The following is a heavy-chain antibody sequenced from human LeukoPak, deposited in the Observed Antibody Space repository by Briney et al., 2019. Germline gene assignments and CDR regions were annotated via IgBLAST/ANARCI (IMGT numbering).Heavy chain of an antibody. CDR2: ISHDGSNK. Sequence: GGSLRLSCAASGFTFSSYGMHWVRQAPGKGLEWVAFISHDGSNKYYVESVKGRFTISRDNSKNTLFLQMNSLKTEDTAVYYCANLHYGGHSDGAFDIWGQGTMVTVSS. V-gene: IGHV3-30*02. CDR3: ANLHYGGHSDGAFDI. J-gene: IGHJ3*02. D-gene: IGHD4-23*01. CDR1: GFTFSSYG.